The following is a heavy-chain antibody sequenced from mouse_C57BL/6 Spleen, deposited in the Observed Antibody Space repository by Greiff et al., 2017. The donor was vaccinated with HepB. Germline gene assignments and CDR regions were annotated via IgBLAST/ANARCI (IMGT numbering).Heavy chain of an antibody. D-gene: IGHD4-1*01. CDR2: INPNNGGT. Sequence: EVQLQQSGPELVKPGASVKISCKASGYTFTDYYMNWVKQSHGKSLEWIGDINPNNGGTSYNQKFKGKATLTVDKSSSTAYMELRSLTSEDSAVYDCARSLTGLYYAMDYWGQGTSVTVSS. CDR1: GYTFTDYY. V-gene: IGHV1-26*01. CDR3: ARSLTGLYYAMDY. J-gene: IGHJ4*01.